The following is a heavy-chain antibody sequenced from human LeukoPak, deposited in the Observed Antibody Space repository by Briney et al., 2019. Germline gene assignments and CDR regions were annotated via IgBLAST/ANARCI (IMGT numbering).Heavy chain of an antibody. CDR3: ANPLVAAYALSRGTRAFDI. J-gene: IGHJ3*02. Sequence: QPGGSLRLSCAASGFTFSSYWMHWVRQAPGKGLVWVSRINSDGSSTRYADSVKGRFSISRDNAKNTLYLQMNSLRAEDTAVYYCANPLVAAYALSRGTRAFDIWGQGTMVTVSS. V-gene: IGHV3-74*01. D-gene: IGHD2-15*01. CDR2: INSDGSST. CDR1: GFTFSSYW.